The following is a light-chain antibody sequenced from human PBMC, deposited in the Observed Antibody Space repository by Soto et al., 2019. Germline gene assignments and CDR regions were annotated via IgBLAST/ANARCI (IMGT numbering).Light chain of an antibody. CDR3: SSYTSSRSNV. CDR1: SSDVGGYNY. Sequence: QSALTQPASVSGSPGQSITISCTGTSSDVGGYNYVSWYQQYPGKAPKLMINDVSNRPSGVSPRFSGSKSGNTASLTISGLQAEDEADYYCSSYTSSRSNVFGTGTKVTVL. V-gene: IGLV2-14*01. CDR2: DVS. J-gene: IGLJ1*01.